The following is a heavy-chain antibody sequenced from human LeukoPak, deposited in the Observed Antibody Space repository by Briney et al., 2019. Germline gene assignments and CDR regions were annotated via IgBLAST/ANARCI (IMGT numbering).Heavy chain of an antibody. CDR1: GGSISSSSYY. CDR2: IYYSGST. D-gene: IGHD6-13*01. CDR3: ARHQGGSSWPY. V-gene: IGHV4-39*01. J-gene: IGHJ4*02. Sequence: SETLSLXCTVSGGSISSSSYYWGWIRQPPGKGLEWIGSIYYSGSTYYNPSLKSRVTISVDTSKNQFSLKLSSVTAADTAVYYCARHQGGSSWPYWGQGTLVTVSS.